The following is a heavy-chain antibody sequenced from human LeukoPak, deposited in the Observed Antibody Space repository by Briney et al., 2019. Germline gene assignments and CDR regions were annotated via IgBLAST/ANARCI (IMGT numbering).Heavy chain of an antibody. Sequence: GGSLRLSCAASGFTFSSYAMSWVRQAPGKGLEWVSAISGSGGSTYYADSVKGWFTISRDNSKNTLYLQMNSLRAEDTAVYYCAKPRYCSGGSCYGYFDYWGQGTLVTVSS. CDR2: ISGSGGST. CDR1: GFTFSSYA. D-gene: IGHD2-15*01. CDR3: AKPRYCSGGSCYGYFDY. J-gene: IGHJ4*02. V-gene: IGHV3-23*01.